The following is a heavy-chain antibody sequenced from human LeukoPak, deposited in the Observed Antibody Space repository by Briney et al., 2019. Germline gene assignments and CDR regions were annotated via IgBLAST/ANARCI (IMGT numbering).Heavy chain of an antibody. V-gene: IGHV4-4*07. Sequence: SETLSLTCTVSGGSFSGNYWTWIRQPAGKGLEWVGRIYTSGSTNYNPSLKSRVTMSVDASKNQFSLKLSSVTAADTAVYYCARAGSGYDYYFYYYMDVWGKGTTVTVSS. CDR3: ARAGSGYDYYFYYYMDV. CDR1: GGSFSGNY. CDR2: IYTSGST. D-gene: IGHD5-12*01. J-gene: IGHJ6*03.